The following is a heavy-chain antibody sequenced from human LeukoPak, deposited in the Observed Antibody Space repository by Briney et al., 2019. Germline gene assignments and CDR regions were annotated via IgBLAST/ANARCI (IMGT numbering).Heavy chain of an antibody. D-gene: IGHD2-2*03. Sequence: GGSLRLSCAASGFTFSSYAMSWVRQAPGKGLEWVSTISDSGGSTYYADSVKGRLTISRDNSKNTLYLQMNSLRAEDTAVYYCAKDSHWILFDDWGQGTLVTVSS. CDR3: AKDSHWILFDD. V-gene: IGHV3-23*01. J-gene: IGHJ4*02. CDR2: ISDSGGST. CDR1: GFTFSSYA.